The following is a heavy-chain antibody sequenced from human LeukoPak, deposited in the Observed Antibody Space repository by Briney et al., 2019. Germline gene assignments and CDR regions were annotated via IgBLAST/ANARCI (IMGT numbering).Heavy chain of an antibody. D-gene: IGHD4-23*01. CDR2: ISSSSSYI. CDR3: ARVIMTTVDPDAFDI. J-gene: IGHJ3*02. Sequence: GGSLRLFCAASGFTFSSYSMNWVRQAPGKGLEWVSSISSSSSYIYYADSVKGRFTISRDNAKNSLYLQMNSLRAEDTAVYYCARVIMTTVDPDAFDIWGQGTMVTVSS. CDR1: GFTFSSYS. V-gene: IGHV3-21*01.